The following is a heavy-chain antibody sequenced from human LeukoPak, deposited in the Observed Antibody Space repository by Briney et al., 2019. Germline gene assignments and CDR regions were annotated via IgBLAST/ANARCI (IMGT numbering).Heavy chain of an antibody. D-gene: IGHD3-10*01. CDR3: SGRRTGGFDY. J-gene: IGHJ4*02. CDR1: GFTFSSYW. V-gene: IGHV3-74*01. CDR2: INSDGSST. Sequence: PGGSLRLSCAAPGFTFSSYWMHWVRQAPGKGLVWVSRINSDGSSTSYADSVKGRFTISRDNAKNTLYLQMNSLRAEDTAVYYCSGRRTGGFDYWGQGTLVTVSS.